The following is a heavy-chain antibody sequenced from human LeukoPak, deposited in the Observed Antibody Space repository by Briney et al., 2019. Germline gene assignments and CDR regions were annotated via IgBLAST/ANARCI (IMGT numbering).Heavy chain of an antibody. CDR2: INSDGSST. Sequence: PGGSLRLSCAASGFTFSSYWIHWVRQAPGRGLVWVSHINSDGSSTTYADSVKGRFTISRDNAKNTLYLQMNSLRAEDTAVYYCAGGGYSGYDYIDYWGQGTLVTVSS. CDR3: AGGGYSGYDYIDY. CDR1: GFTFSSYW. J-gene: IGHJ4*02. D-gene: IGHD5-12*01. V-gene: IGHV3-74*01.